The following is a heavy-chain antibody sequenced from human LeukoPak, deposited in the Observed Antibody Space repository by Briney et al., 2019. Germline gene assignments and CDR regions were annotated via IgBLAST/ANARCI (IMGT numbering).Heavy chain of an antibody. CDR1: GFTFNTYA. Sequence: GGSLRLSCAASGFTFNTYAMSWVRQAPGKGLEWVSAMSGSGGRTYYADSVKGRFTISRDDSKSIAYLQMNSLKTEDTAVYYCTRDLFPGRYFPYYMDVWGKGTTVTISS. CDR3: TRDLFPGRYFPYYMDV. D-gene: IGHD2-15*01. V-gene: IGHV3-23*01. J-gene: IGHJ6*03. CDR2: MSGSGGRT.